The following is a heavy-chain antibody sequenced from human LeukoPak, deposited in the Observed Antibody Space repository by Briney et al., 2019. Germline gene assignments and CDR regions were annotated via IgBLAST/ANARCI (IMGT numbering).Heavy chain of an antibody. CDR1: GFTFSSYS. V-gene: IGHV3-48*01. CDR3: AQDLITMVRGVIGN. Sequence: PGGSLRLSCAASGFTFSSYSMNWVRQAPGKGLEWVSYISSSSSTIYYADSVKGRFTISRDNSKNTLYLQMNSLRAEDTAVYYCAQDLITMVRGVIGNWGQGTLVTVSS. D-gene: IGHD3-10*01. J-gene: IGHJ4*02. CDR2: ISSSSSTI.